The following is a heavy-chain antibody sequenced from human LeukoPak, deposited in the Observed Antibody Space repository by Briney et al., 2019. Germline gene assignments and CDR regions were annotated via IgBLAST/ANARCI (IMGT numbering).Heavy chain of an antibody. CDR3: ARLVVSSWYHEVLRGRDY. CDR1: GGSISSRPYS. CDR2: FYYSGNT. J-gene: IGHJ4*02. Sequence: SETLSLTCTVSGGSISSRPYSWGWIRQPPGKGLEWLGGFYYSGNTYYKPSLKSRVTISVDTSKNLFSLRLSSVTAADTAVYYCARLVVSSWYHEVLRGRDYWGQGTLVTVSS. V-gene: IGHV4-39*01. D-gene: IGHD6-13*01.